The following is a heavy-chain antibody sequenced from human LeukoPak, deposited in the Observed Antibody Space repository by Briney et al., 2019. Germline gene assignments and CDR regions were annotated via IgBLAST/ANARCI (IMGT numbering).Heavy chain of an antibody. CDR2: ISYDGSNK. CDR1: GFTFSSYA. J-gene: IGHJ3*02. Sequence: GGSLRLSCAASGFTFSSYAMSWVRQAPGKGLEWVAVISYDGSNKYYADSVKGRFTISRDNSKNTLYLQMNSLRAEDTAVYYCARDRLEFQQLVFPDAFDIWGQGTMVTVSS. CDR3: ARDRLEFQQLVFPDAFDI. D-gene: IGHD6-13*01. V-gene: IGHV3-30*04.